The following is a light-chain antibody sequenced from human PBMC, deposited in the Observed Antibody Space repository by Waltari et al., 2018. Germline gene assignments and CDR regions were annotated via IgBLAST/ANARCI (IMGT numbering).Light chain of an antibody. CDR1: SSDVGFYDF. Sequence: QSALTQPASVSGSPGQSITIPCTGTSSDVGFYDFFSWSQQHPGKAPKVMIYKVNNRPSGVSNRFSGSKSANTASLTISGLQAEDEADYYCSSYTRRSYWVFGGGTQLTVL. J-gene: IGLJ3*02. V-gene: IGLV2-14*01. CDR2: KVN. CDR3: SSYTRRSYWV.